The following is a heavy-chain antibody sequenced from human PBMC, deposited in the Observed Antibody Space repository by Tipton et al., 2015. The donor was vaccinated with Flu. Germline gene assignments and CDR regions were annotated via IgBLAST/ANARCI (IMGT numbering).Heavy chain of an antibody. CDR2: IYPGDSTT. Sequence: QLVQSGAEVKKPGESLRISCKLSGHIFTDFWIGWVRQMPGEGLERMGIIYPGDSTTRYSPSFQGLVTMSVDKSIDTAYLQWSSLKASDTAMYYCARGDSFGVWGQGTQVTVSS. CDR3: ARGDSFGV. CDR1: GHIFTDFW. V-gene: IGHV5-51*01. J-gene: IGHJ3*01.